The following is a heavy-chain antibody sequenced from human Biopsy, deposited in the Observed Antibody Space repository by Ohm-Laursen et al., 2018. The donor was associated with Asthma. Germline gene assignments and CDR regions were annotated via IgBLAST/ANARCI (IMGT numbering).Heavy chain of an antibody. J-gene: IGHJ4*02. D-gene: IGHD3-22*01. CDR2: MHHSGSP. CDR3: VRHQYSSSWSTFDY. CDR1: GGSITSSSYY. Sequence: SQTLSLTCTVSGGSITSSSYYWGWIRQPPGKGMEWIGSMHHSGSPYYHPSLKSRATISVDTSKNQLSQKMSSVTAADTAVYFCVRHQYSSSWSTFDYWGQGALVTVSS. V-gene: IGHV4-39*01.